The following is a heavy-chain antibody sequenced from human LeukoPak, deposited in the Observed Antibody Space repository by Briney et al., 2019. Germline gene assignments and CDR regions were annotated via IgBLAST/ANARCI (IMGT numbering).Heavy chain of an antibody. CDR2: INSDGSTT. J-gene: IGHJ4*02. V-gene: IGHV3-74*01. CDR3: AKDRYSYAFEYSDS. Sequence: GGSLRLSCAASGFTFSSYWMHWVRQAPGKGLVWVSRINSDGSTTNYADSVKGRFTISRDNSKNTLSLQVSSLRAEDTAVYYCAKDRYSYAFEYSDSWGQGTLVTVSS. CDR1: GFTFSSYW. D-gene: IGHD5-18*01.